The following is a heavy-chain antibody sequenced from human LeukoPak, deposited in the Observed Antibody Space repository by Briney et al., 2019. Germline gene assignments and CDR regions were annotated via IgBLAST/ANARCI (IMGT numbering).Heavy chain of an antibody. CDR2: INAGTGDT. D-gene: IGHD3-10*01. CDR1: GYTFTTSA. J-gene: IGHJ4*02. V-gene: IGHV1-3*01. Sequence: ASVKVSCKSSGYTFTTSAMHWVRQAPGQSLEWMGWINAGTGDTKYSQRFQGRVTFTRDTSASTAYMALSSLRFEDTAVYFCARDHSLGSYPDCWGQGTLVTVSS. CDR3: ARDHSLGSYPDC.